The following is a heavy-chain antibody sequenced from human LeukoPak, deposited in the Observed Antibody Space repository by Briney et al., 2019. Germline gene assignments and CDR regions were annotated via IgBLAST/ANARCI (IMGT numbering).Heavy chain of an antibody. V-gene: IGHV3-30*02. CDR2: IRYDGSNK. CDR3: AKDLLIPGYCSSTSCSRHDAFDI. J-gene: IGHJ3*02. Sequence: PGGSLRLSCAASGFTFSSYGMHWVRQAPGKGLEWVAFIRYDGSNKYYADSVKGRFTISRDNSKNTLYLQMNSLRAEDTAVYYCAKDLLIPGYCSSTSCSRHDAFDIWGQGTMVTVSS. CDR1: GFTFSSYG. D-gene: IGHD2-2*01.